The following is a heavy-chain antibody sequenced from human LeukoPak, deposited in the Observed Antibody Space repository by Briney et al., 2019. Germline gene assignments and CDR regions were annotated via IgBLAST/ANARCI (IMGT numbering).Heavy chain of an antibody. Sequence: SIYHGGRRINPQKKVLEWIGSIHYNGSTCYNPSLESRVIISVNTSKNQYSLKLTSVTAAVTAMYYCARDPGVLRPYYFDQWGQGTLVTVSS. D-gene: IGHD3-10*01. CDR3: ARDPGVLRPYYFDQ. J-gene: IGHJ4*01. CDR1: SIYH. CDR2: IHYNGST. V-gene: IGHV4-39*07.